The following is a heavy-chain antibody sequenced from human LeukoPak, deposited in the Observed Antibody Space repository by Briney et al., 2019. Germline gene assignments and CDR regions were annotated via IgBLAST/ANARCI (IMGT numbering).Heavy chain of an antibody. Sequence: PGSPSLTRAVSGGSISSYYGSWVPPHPGKGLGWVGYIYYSGSNNYNPTLKSRVTISVDTTKNQFSLKLSSVPAADTAVYYCAGGGYYDKVAFDIWGQGTMVTVS. CDR3: AGGGYYDKVAFDI. V-gene: IGHV4-59*01. CDR1: GGSISSYY. J-gene: IGHJ3*02. D-gene: IGHD3-22*01. CDR2: IYYSGSN.